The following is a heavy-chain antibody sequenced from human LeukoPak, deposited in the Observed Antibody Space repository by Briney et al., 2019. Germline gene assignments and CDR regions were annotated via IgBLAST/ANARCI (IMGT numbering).Heavy chain of an antibody. CDR2: ISGSGGST. CDR3: AKDNPYSSSWYPTYYFDY. V-gene: IGHV3-23*01. J-gene: IGHJ4*02. CDR1: GFTFSSYA. Sequence: GGSLRLSCAASGFTFSSYAMSWVRQAPGKGPEWVSAISGSGGSTYYADSVKGRFTISRDNSKNTLYLQMNSLRAEDTAVYYCAKDNPYSSSWYPTYYFDYWGQGTLVTVSS. D-gene: IGHD6-13*01.